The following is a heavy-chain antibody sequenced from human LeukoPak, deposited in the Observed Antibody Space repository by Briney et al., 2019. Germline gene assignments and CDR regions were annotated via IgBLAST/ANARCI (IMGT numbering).Heavy chain of an antibody. J-gene: IGHJ3*02. Sequence: GGSLRLFCAASGFAFSSYWMNWVRQAPGKGLEWVANIKPDGSEKWYVDSVKGRFTISRDNGKNSLNLQLNSLRAEDTAVYYCARDFSAFDIWGQGTMVTVSS. CDR1: GFAFSSYW. CDR3: ARDFSAFDI. V-gene: IGHV3-7*05. D-gene: IGHD3-3*01. CDR2: IKPDGSEK.